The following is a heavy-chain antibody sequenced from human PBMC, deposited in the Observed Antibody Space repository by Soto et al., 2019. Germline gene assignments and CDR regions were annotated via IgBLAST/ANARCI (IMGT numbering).Heavy chain of an antibody. CDR1: GGSVSSGSYY. CDR2: IYYSGST. Sequence: PSETLSLTCTVSGGSVSSGSYYWSWIRQPPGKGLEWIGYIYYSGSTNYNPSLKSRVTISVDTSKNQFSLKLSSVTAADTAVYYCARDMEGYCSSTSCYTPSRGFDPWGQGTLVTSPQ. J-gene: IGHJ5*02. V-gene: IGHV4-61*01. CDR3: ARDMEGYCSSTSCYTPSRGFDP. D-gene: IGHD2-2*02.